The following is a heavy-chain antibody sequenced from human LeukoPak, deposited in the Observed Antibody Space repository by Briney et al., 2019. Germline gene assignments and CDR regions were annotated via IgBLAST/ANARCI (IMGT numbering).Heavy chain of an antibody. V-gene: IGHV4-59*12. CDR1: GGSISSYY. J-gene: IGHJ3*02. CDR2: IYYSGSS. Sequence: SETLSLTCTVSGGSISSYYRSWIRQPPGKGLEWIGYIYYSGSSNYNPSIKSRVTISVDTSKNLLSLKLSSVTAADTAVYYCARDYGIQNPYDAFDIWGQGTMGTVSS. D-gene: IGHD4-17*01. CDR3: ARDYGIQNPYDAFDI.